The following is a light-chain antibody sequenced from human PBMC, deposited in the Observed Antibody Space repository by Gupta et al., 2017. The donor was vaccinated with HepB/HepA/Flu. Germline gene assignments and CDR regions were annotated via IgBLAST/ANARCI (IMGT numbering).Light chain of an antibody. CDR3: AAWDDSLHVV. V-gene: IGLV1-44*01. J-gene: IGLJ2*01. Sequence: QSVLTQPPSASGTPGQRVTISCSGSSSNIGSYTVNWYQQLPGTAPKLLIYRNNQRPSGVPDRFSGSKSGTSASLAISGLQSEDEADYYCAAWDDSLHVVFGGGTKLTVL. CDR1: SSNIGSYT. CDR2: RNN.